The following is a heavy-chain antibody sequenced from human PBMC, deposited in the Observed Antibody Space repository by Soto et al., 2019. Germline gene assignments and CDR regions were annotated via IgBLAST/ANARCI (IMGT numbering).Heavy chain of an antibody. CDR3: ARQRTTVVTQAYFDH. J-gene: IGHJ4*02. CDR2: IYYSGRT. CDR1: GESISSRSYY. Sequence: SETLSLTCIVSGESISSRSYYWGWVRQPPGKGLEWIGSIYYSGRTYYNPSFKSRVTISIDTSKNQFSLKLSSVTATDTAVYYCARQRTTVVTQAYFDHWGQGALVTVSS. V-gene: IGHV4-39*01. D-gene: IGHD2-21*02.